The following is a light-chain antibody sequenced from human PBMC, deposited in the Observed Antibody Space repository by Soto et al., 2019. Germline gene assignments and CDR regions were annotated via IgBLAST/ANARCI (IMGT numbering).Light chain of an antibody. CDR3: QVWDSSSDPLYV. J-gene: IGLJ1*01. CDR2: YDS. CDR1: NIGRKS. V-gene: IGLV3-21*04. Sequence: SSELTQPPSVSVAPGKTATITCGGNNIGRKSVHWYQQKPGQAPVLVIYYDSDRPSGIPERFSGSNSGNTATLTISRVEAGDEADYYCQVWDSSSDPLYVFGTGTKLTVL.